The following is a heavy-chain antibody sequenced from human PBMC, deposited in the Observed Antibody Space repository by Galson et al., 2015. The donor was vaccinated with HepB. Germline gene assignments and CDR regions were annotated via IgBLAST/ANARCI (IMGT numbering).Heavy chain of an antibody. CDR3: ASIYGSGSYYFFDY. V-gene: IGHV4-34*01. J-gene: IGHJ4*02. D-gene: IGHD3-10*01. Sequence: ETLSLTCTVYGGSFSGYYWSWIRQPPGKGLEWIGEINHSGSTNYNPSLKSRVTISVDTSKNQFSLKLSSVTAADTAVYYCASIYGSGSYYFFDYWGQGTLVTVSS. CDR2: INHSGST. CDR1: GGSFSGYY.